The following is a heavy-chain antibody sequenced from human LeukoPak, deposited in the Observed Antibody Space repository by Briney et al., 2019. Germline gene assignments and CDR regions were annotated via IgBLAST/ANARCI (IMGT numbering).Heavy chain of an antibody. CDR3: ARGLWAAEAGTTLNHMDV. J-gene: IGHJ6*03. D-gene: IGHD6-13*01. CDR1: GGSISSGGYY. CDR2: IYYSGST. V-gene: IGHV4-31*03. Sequence: PSQTLSLTCTVSGGSISSGGYYSSCIRQHPGKGLEWIGYIYYSGSTYYNPSLKSRITISVDPSKNQFSLKMSSVTGADTAVYYCARGLWAAEAGTTLNHMDVWGKGTTVTVSS.